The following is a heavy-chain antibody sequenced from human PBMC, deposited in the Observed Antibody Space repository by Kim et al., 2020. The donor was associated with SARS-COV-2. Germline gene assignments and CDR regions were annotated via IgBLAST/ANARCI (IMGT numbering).Heavy chain of an antibody. CDR1: GFTFSSYS. J-gene: IGHJ6*02. D-gene: IGHD3-10*01. V-gene: IGHV3-21*01. CDR3: ARDGSGRNYYGMDV. Sequence: GGSLRLSCAASGFTFSSYSMNWVRQAPGKGLEWVSSISSSSSYIYYADSVKGRFTISRDNAKNSLYLQMNSLRAEDTAVYYCARDGSGRNYYGMDVWGQGTTVTVSS. CDR2: ISSSSSYI.